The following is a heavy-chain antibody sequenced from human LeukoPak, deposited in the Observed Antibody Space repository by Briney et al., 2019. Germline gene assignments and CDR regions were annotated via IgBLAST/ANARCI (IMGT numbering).Heavy chain of an antibody. Sequence: PGGSLRLSCAASGFTFSDYYMSWIRQAPGKGLEWVSYISGSGTTIYYADSVKGRFTISRDNSKNTLYLQMNSLRAEDTAVYYCAKEIVGAPRNDYWGQGTLVTVSS. D-gene: IGHD1-26*01. V-gene: IGHV3-11*01. CDR3: AKEIVGAPRNDY. CDR2: ISGSGTTI. CDR1: GFTFSDYY. J-gene: IGHJ4*02.